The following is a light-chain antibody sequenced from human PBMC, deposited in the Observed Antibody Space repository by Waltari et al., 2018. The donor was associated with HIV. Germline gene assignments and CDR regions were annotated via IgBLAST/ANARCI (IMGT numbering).Light chain of an antibody. CDR2: KDK. CDR1: NIGTKD. J-gene: IGLJ2*01. V-gene: IGLV3-9*01. CDR3: QVWHYNVF. Sequence: SYDLAQPLSVSVALGQTARLTCGGNNIGTKDVHWYQQRPGQAPLLVIYKDKNRPSGIPERFSGSKSRNTATLTITGAQAGDEAVYFCQVWHYNVFFGGGTNLTVL.